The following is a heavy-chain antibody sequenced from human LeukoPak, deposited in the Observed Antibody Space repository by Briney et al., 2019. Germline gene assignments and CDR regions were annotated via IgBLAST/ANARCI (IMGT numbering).Heavy chain of an antibody. CDR1: GGSISSYY. CDR2: IYYSGST. Sequence: SETLSLTCTVSGGSISSYYWSWIRQPPGKGLEWIGHIYYSGSTNYNPSLESRVTISVDTSKNQFSLKLSSVTAADTAVYYCARIGYCSGGSCYTRPNYYYYGMDVWGQGTTVTVSS. D-gene: IGHD2-15*01. V-gene: IGHV4-59*01. CDR3: ARIGYCSGGSCYTRPNYYYYGMDV. J-gene: IGHJ6*02.